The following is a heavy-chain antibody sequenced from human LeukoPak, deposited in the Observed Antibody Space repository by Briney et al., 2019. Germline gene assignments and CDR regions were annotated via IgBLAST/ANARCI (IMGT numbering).Heavy chain of an antibody. CDR3: AKPYYDFWSGWD. J-gene: IGHJ4*02. CDR1: GFTFSSYA. Sequence: GGSLRLSCAASGFTFSSYAMSWVRQAPGKGLEWVSAISGSGGSTYYADSVKGRFTISRDNSKNTLYLQMSSLRAEDTAVYYCAKPYYDFWSGWDWGQGTLVTVSS. D-gene: IGHD3-3*01. V-gene: IGHV3-23*01. CDR2: ISGSGGST.